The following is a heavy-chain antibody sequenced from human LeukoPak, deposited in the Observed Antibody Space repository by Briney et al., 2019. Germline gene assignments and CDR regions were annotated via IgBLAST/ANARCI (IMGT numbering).Heavy chain of an antibody. CDR2: IKSDGSRT. J-gene: IGHJ4*02. D-gene: IGHD5-12*01. CDR1: GFTFSSYW. CDR3: AREQYSGFDS. V-gene: IGHV3-74*01. Sequence: GGSLRLSCVASGFTFSSYWMHWVRQVPGKGLVWASRIKSDGSRTNYADSVKGRFTISRDNAKNTLYLEMNSLRAEDTAVYYCAREQYSGFDSWGQGTLVTVSS.